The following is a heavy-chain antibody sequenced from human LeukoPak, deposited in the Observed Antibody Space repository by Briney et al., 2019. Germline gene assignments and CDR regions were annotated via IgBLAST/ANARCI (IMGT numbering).Heavy chain of an antibody. V-gene: IGHV4-59*08. CDR2: IYYSGST. D-gene: IGHD6-13*01. J-gene: IGHJ4*02. Sequence: PSETLSLNCTVSGGSISSYYWSWLRQPPGKGLEWIGYIYYSGSTNYNPSLNSRVPISVDTSKNQFSLKLGSVTAADTAVYDCARTGSSSCYNGDYFDYWGQGTLVTVSS. CDR3: ARTGSSSCYNGDYFDY. CDR1: GGSISSYY.